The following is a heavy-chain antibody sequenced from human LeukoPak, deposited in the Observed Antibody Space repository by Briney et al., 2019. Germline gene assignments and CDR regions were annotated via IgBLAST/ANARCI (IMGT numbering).Heavy chain of an antibody. J-gene: IGHJ4*02. D-gene: IGHD6-13*01. Sequence: SETLSLICTVSGGSISSYYWSWIRQPPGKGLEWIGYIYYSGSTNYNPSLKSRVTISVDTSKNQFSLKLSSVTAADTAVYYCAGGPTIYSSSWFDYWGQGTLVTVSS. CDR1: GGSISSYY. CDR2: IYYSGST. V-gene: IGHV4-59*12. CDR3: AGGPTIYSSSWFDY.